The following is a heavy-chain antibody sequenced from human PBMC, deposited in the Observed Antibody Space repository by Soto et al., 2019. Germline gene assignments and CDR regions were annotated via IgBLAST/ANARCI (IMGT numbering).Heavy chain of an antibody. Sequence: ASVKVSCKASGYTFTSYDINWVRQATGQGLEWTGWMNPNSGNTGYAQKFQGRVTMTRNTSISTAYMELSSLRSEDTAVYYCASPARNYDFWSGYSFDIWGQGTMVTVS. V-gene: IGHV1-8*01. J-gene: IGHJ3*02. CDR3: ASPARNYDFWSGYSFDI. CDR1: GYTFTSYD. D-gene: IGHD3-3*01. CDR2: MNPNSGNT.